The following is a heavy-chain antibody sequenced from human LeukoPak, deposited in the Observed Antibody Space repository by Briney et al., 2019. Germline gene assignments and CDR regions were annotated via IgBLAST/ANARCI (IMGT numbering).Heavy chain of an antibody. J-gene: IGHJ4*02. CDR1: GGSFSGYY. CDR3: ARMGVPLRVVPAASTQIDY. V-gene: IGHV4-34*01. D-gene: IGHD2-2*01. CDR2: INHSGST. Sequence: KPSETLSLTCAVYGGSFSGYYWSWIRQPPGKGLEWIGEINHSGSTNYNPSLKSRVTISVDTSKNQFSLKLSSVTAADTAVYYCARMGVPLRVVPAASTQIDYWGQGTLVTVSS.